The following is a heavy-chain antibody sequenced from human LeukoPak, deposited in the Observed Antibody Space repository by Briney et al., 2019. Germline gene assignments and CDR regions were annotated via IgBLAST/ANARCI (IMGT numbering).Heavy chain of an antibody. CDR2: IYYSGST. J-gene: IGHJ3*02. V-gene: IGHV4-59*13. D-gene: IGHD3-22*01. Sequence: ETLSLTCTVSSGSFSTEYWSWIRQPPGKGLEWIGYIYYSGSTNYNPPLKSRVTMSVDRSKKQISLNLRSVTAADTAVYYCARAHESSGEGAFDIWGQGTLVTVSS. CDR1: SGSFSTEY. CDR3: ARAHESSGEGAFDI.